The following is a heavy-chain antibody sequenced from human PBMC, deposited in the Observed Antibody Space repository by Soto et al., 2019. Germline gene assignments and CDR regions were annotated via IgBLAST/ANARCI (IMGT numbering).Heavy chain of an antibody. V-gene: IGHV4-34*01. J-gene: IGHJ4*02. CDR3: ASASGGYYDSSGYYYFDY. CDR1: GGSFSGYY. D-gene: IGHD3-22*01. CDR2: INHSGST. Sequence: QVQLQQWGAGLLKPSETLSLTCAVYGGSFSGYYWSWIRQPPGKGLEWIGEINHSGSTNYNPSLKSRVTISVDTSKNQFSLKLSSVTGADTAVYYCASASGGYYDSSGYYYFDYWGQGTLDTVSS.